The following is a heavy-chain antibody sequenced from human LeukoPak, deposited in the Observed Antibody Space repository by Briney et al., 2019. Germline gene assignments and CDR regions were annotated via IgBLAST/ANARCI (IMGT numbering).Heavy chain of an antibody. CDR3: ARLTTYYDFWTGHAFDI. CDR1: GGSINNYY. J-gene: IGHJ3*02. CDR2: IYYSGST. D-gene: IGHD3-3*01. V-gene: IGHV4-59*05. Sequence: PSETLSLTCTVSGGSINNYYWSWIRQPPGKGLEWIGSIYYSGSTYYNPSLKSRVTISVDTSKNQFSLKLSSVTAADTAVYYCARLTTYYDFWTGHAFDIWGQGTMVTVSS.